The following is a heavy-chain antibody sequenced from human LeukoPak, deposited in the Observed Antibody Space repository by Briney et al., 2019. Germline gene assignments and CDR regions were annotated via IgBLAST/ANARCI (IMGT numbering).Heavy chain of an antibody. CDR3: ARGNQGPNYYDSSGYYY. Sequence: GGTLRLSCAASGFTVSSYGMTWVRQAPGKGLEWVANIKQDGSENYYVDSVKGRFTISRDNAKNSLYLQMNSLRAEDTAVYYCARGNQGPNYYDSSGYYYWGQGTLITVSS. CDR2: IKQDGSEN. V-gene: IGHV3-7*01. CDR1: GFTVSSYG. D-gene: IGHD3-22*01. J-gene: IGHJ4*02.